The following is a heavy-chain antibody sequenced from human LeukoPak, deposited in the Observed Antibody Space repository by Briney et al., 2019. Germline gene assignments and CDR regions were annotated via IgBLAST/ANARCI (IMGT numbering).Heavy chain of an antibody. CDR3: ARGEIDY. J-gene: IGHJ4*02. V-gene: IGHV1-8*01. CDR2: IHSNSSKK. Sequence: ASVKVSCKASGFTFTRYDMNWVRQATGQGLEWVGFIHSNSSKKGYAHEFKGRVTITRNTSKNTVYLELNRLRDEDTAVYYCARGEIDYWGQGTLVTVSS. CDR1: GFTFTRYD.